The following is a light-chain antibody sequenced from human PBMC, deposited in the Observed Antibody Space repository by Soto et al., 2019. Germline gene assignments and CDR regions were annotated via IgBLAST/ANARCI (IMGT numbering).Light chain of an antibody. V-gene: IGLV2-14*01. J-gene: IGLJ2*01. CDR2: EVS. CDR3: SSYTSSSTVV. Sequence: QSALTQPASVSGSPGQSITLSCTGTSSDVGGYNYVSWYQQHPGKAPKLMIYEVSNRPSGVSNRFSGSKSGNTASLTISGLQAEDEADYYCSSYTSSSTVVFGGGNKVTVL. CDR1: SSDVGGYNY.